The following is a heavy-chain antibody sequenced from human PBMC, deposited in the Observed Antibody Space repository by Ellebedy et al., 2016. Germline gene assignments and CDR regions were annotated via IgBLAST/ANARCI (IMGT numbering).Heavy chain of an antibody. J-gene: IGHJ4*02. V-gene: IGHV3-9*01. CDR3: ARDLNWGFDY. Sequence: GGSLRLSCAASGFNFGAYAMYWVRQRPGKGLEWVSGIRWNSDWEGYADSVKGRFTVSRDNAKNSLYLQMNSLRAEDTAVYYCARDLNWGFDYWGQGSLVTVSS. CDR2: IRWNSDWE. D-gene: IGHD7-27*01. CDR1: GFNFGAYA.